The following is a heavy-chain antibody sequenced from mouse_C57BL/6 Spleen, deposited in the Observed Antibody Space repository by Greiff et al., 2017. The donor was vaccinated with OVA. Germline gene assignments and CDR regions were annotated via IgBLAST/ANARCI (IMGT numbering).Heavy chain of an antibody. CDR2: IDPSDSET. CDR1: GYTFTSYW. Sequence: VQLQQPGAELVRPGSSVKLSCKASGYTFTSYWMHWVQQRPIQGLEWIGNIDPSDSETHYNQKFKDKATLTVDKSSSTAYMQLSSLTAEDSAVYYCARGITTVVATDGWGKGTTLTVSS. V-gene: IGHV1-52*01. CDR3: ARGITTVVATDG. J-gene: IGHJ2*01. D-gene: IGHD1-1*01.